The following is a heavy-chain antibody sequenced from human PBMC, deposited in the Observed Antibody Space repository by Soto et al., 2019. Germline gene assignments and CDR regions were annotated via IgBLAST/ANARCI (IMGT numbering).Heavy chain of an antibody. D-gene: IGHD4-4*01. CDR1: GFSLTSEGVG. CDR2: IYWDDDT. Sequence: QITLKESGPSVVKPTQTLTLTCTFSGFSLTSEGVGVGWIRQPPGKAPEWLALIYWDDDTRYSPSLKSRLTITKVSTKTQVVLIMTIMDPVDTGTYFCAQSSLHYKKWFDPWGQGALVIVTS. J-gene: IGHJ5*02. V-gene: IGHV2-5*02. CDR3: AQSSLHYKKWFDP.